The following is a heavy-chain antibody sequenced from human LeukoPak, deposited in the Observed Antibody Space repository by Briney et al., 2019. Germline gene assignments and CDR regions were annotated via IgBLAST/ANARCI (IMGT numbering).Heavy chain of an antibody. Sequence: SETLSLTCTVSSGSISTSNYYWGWVRQPPGKALEWIGNIFYSGSTHYSPSLKSRVTISLDTSRNQFSLKLNSVTAADTAVYYCARESGSRSYYYYMDVWGKGTTVTVSS. CDR3: ARESGSRSYYYYMDV. CDR2: IFYSGST. D-gene: IGHD2-2*01. J-gene: IGHJ6*03. V-gene: IGHV4-39*07. CDR1: SGSISTSNYY.